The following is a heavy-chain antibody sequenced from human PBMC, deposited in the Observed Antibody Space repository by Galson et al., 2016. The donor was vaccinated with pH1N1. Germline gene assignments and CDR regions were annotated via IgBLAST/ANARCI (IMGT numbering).Heavy chain of an antibody. V-gene: IGHV3-7*01. CDR2: IKQDGSKR. Sequence: SLRLSCAASGFTFSSYWMTWVRQAPGKGLEWVANIKQDGSKRYYVDSVKGRFTISRDNSKNTLYLQMNSLRAEDTAVYYCASNLRFLEWAQNYYYGMDVWGQGPTVTVSS. D-gene: IGHD3-3*01. J-gene: IGHJ6*02. CDR1: GFTFSSYW. CDR3: ASNLRFLEWAQNYYYGMDV.